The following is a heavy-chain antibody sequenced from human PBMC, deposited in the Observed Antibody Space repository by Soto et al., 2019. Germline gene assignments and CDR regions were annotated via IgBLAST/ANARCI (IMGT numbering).Heavy chain of an antibody. CDR1: GFTFSKAW. CDR3: TTDRRITMAQFDY. J-gene: IGHJ4*02. CDR2: IKSETDGGTT. Sequence: GGSLRLSCAASGFTFSKAWMSWVRQAPGKGLEWVGRIKSETDGGTTDYAAPVKGRFTISRDDSKNTLYLQMNSLKTEDTAVYYCTTDRRITMAQFDYWGQGTLVTVSS. V-gene: IGHV3-15*01. D-gene: IGHD3-10*01.